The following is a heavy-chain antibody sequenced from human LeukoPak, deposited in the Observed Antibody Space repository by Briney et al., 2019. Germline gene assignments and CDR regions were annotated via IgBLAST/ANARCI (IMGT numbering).Heavy chain of an antibody. Sequence: PSETLSLTCAVYGGSFSGYYWSWIRQPPGKGLEWIGYIYYSGSTNYNPSLKSRVTISVDTSKNQFSLKLSSVTAADTAVYYCARATGDYASLRFDPWGQGTLVTVSS. CDR1: GGSFSGYY. D-gene: IGHD4-17*01. CDR2: IYYSGST. CDR3: ARATGDYASLRFDP. V-gene: IGHV4-59*01. J-gene: IGHJ5*02.